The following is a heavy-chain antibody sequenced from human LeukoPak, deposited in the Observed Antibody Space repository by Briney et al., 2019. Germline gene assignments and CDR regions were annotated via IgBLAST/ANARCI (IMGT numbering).Heavy chain of an antibody. CDR3: ASGVVIDFYYYGMDV. CDR2: ISYDGSNK. CDR1: GSTFSSYA. J-gene: IGHJ6*02. Sequence: GGSLRLSCAASGSTFSSYAMHWVRQAPGKGLEWVAVISYDGSNKYYADSVKGRFTISRDNSKNTLYLQMNSLRAEDTAVYYCASGVVIDFYYYGMDVWGQGTTVTVSS. D-gene: IGHD3-3*01. V-gene: IGHV3-30-3*01.